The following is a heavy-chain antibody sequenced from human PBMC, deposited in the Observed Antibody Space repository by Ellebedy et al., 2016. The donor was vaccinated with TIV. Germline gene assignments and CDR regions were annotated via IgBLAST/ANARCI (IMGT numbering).Heavy chain of an antibody. CDR3: AREGGGYAFDI. CDR1: GYTFTSYE. V-gene: IGHV1-8*03. D-gene: IGHD3-16*01. J-gene: IGHJ3*02. Sequence: AASVKVSCKASGYTFTSYEFNWVRQATGQGLEGMGWMNPNSGNTGYAQKFQGRVTITRNSSKSTAYMELSSLRSEDTAVYYCAREGGGYAFDIWGQGTMVTVSS. CDR2: MNPNSGNT.